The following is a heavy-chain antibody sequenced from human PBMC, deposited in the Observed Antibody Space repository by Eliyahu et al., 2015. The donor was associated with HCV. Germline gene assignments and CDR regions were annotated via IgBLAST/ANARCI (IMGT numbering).Heavy chain of an antibody. CDR2: IHYSGST. V-gene: IGHV4-59*01. J-gene: IGHJ5*02. CDR3: ASGGGGIAVAGTGGWFDP. CDR1: GXSITTYX. D-gene: IGHD6-19*01. Sequence: QVQLQESGPGLVKPSETLSLTCTVXGXSITTYXWSWIRQPPGKGLEWIGYIHYSGSTNYNPSLKSRVTMSVDTSKNQFSLNLTSVTAADTAVYYCASGGGGIAVAGTGGWFDPWGQGTLVTVSS.